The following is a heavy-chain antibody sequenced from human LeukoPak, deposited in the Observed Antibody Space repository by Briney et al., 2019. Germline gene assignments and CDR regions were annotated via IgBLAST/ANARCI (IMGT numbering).Heavy chain of an antibody. CDR2: INSDGSST. CDR3: ARGETNYYDSSGYYYFHN. D-gene: IGHD3-22*01. CDR1: GFTFSSYW. J-gene: IGHJ1*01. V-gene: IGHV3-74*01. Sequence: GGSLRLSCAASGFTFSSYWMHWVRQAPGKGLVWVSRINSDGSSTSYADSVKGRFTISRDNAKNTLYLQMNSLRAEDTAVYYCARGETNYYDSSGYYYFHNWGQGTLVTVSS.